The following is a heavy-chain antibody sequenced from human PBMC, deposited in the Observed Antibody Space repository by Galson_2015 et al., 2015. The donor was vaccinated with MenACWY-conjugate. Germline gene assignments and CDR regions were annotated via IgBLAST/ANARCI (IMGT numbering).Heavy chain of an antibody. CDR2: INSDGSSA. Sequence: SLRLSCAASGFTFSSYWMHWVRQSPGKGLVWVSRINSDGSSANYADSVKGRFTISRDNAKNTLYPQMNSLRAEDTAVYYCATYCSSPSCYANGAYWGQGTLVTVSS. J-gene: IGHJ4*02. V-gene: IGHV3-74*01. CDR1: GFTFSSYW. D-gene: IGHD2-2*01. CDR3: ATYCSSPSCYANGAY.